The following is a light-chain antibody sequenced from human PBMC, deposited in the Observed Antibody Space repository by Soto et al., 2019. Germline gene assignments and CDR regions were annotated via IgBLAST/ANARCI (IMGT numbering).Light chain of an antibody. CDR3: QQYVSYPYT. CDR1: QSVGSSY. V-gene: IGKV3-20*01. Sequence: EIVLTQSPGTLSLSPGERATLSCRASQSVGSSYLAWYQQKPGQAPRLLIFGASNRAAGIPGRFSGRGSGTNFTLTIRRLGPEDLAVYFCQQYVSYPYTFGQGTKVEIK. CDR2: GAS. J-gene: IGKJ2*01.